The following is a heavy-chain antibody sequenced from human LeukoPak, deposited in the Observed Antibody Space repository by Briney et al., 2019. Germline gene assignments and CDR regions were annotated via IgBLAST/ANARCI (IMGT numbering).Heavy chain of an antibody. CDR1: GYTFTSYD. V-gene: IGHV1-69*04. CDR2: IIPILGIA. D-gene: IGHD6-6*01. J-gene: IGHJ4*02. CDR3: ARVDSSSSSAYFDY. Sequence: ASVKVSCKASGYTFTSYDINWVRQAPGQGLEWMGRIIPILGIANYAQKFQGRVTITADKSTSTAYMELSSLRSEDTAVYYCARVDSSSSSAYFDYWGQGTLVTVSS.